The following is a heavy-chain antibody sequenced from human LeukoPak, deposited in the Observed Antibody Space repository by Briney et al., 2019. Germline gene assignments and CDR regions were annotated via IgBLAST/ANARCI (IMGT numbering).Heavy chain of an antibody. CDR1: GGSISSGSYY. J-gene: IGHJ4*02. V-gene: IGHV4-61*02. CDR2: IYTSGST. D-gene: IGHD1-26*01. CDR3: ARGPGMN. Sequence: PSQTLSLXCTVSGGSISSGSYYWSWIRQPAGKGLEWIGRIYTSGSTNYNPSLKSRVTISVDTSKNQFSLKLSSVTAADTAVYYCARGPGMNWGQGTLVTVSS.